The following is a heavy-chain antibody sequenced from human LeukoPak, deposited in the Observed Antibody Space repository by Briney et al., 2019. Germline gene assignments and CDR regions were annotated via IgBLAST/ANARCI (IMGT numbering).Heavy chain of an antibody. CDR1: GFTFSNYW. D-gene: IGHD5-12*01. J-gene: IGHJ4*02. CDR2: IETDGTTI. V-gene: IGHV3-74*01. Sequence: GGSLRLSCAASGFTFSNYWMHWVRQTPGKGLVWVANIETDGTTIHYADSVKSRFTISRDNAENTVYLQMNSLRAEDTGVYHCAREYNGGLDYWGQGTLVTVSS. CDR3: AREYNGGLDY.